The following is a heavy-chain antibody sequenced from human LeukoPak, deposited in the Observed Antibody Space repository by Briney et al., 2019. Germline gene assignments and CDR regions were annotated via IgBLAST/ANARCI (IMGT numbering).Heavy chain of an antibody. Sequence: PSETLSLTCAVYGGSFSGYYWSWIRQPPGKGLEWIGEINHSGSTNYNPSLKSRVTISVDTSKSQFSLKLSSVTAADTAVYYCARYSSGWFDYWGQGTLVTVSS. CDR2: INHSGST. D-gene: IGHD6-19*01. CDR1: GGSFSGYY. V-gene: IGHV4-34*01. CDR3: ARYSSGWFDY. J-gene: IGHJ4*02.